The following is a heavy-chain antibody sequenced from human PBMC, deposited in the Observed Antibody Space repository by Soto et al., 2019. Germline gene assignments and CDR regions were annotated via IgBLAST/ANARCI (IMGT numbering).Heavy chain of an antibody. J-gene: IGHJ5*02. V-gene: IGHV3-30*18. CDR3: AQAPYIRGDWFDP. D-gene: IGHD6-19*01. CDR1: GFTFSSYG. Sequence: QVQLVESGGGVVQPGRSLRLSCAASGFTFSSYGMHWVRQAPGKGLEWVAVISYDGSNKYYADSVKGRLTISRDNSKNTLYLQKNSLRAEDTAVYYCAQAPYIRGDWFDPWGQGTLVTLSS. CDR2: ISYDGSNK.